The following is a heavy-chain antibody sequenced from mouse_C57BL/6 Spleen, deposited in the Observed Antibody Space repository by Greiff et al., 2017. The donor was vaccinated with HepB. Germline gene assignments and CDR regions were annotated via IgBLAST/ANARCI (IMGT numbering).Heavy chain of an antibody. CDR3: TTNGDGYYPDY. V-gene: IGHV14-4*01. D-gene: IGHD2-3*01. Sequence: VHVKQSGAELVRPGASVKLSCTASGFNIKDDYMHWVKQRPEQGLEWIGWIDPENGDTEYASKFQGKATITADTSSNTAYLQLSSLTSEDTAVYYCTTNGDGYYPDYWGQGTTLTVSS. CDR1: GFNIKDDY. CDR2: IDPENGDT. J-gene: IGHJ2*01.